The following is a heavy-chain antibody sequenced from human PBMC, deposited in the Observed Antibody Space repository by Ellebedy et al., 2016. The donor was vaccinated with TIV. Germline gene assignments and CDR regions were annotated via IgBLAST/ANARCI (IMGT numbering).Heavy chain of an antibody. D-gene: IGHD3-16*01. Sequence: PGGSLRLSCAASGFTFRNYAMSWVRQAPGGGLEWVSSISGRIDVAYYADSVKGRFTISRDNSKNTLYLQLNSLRAEDAALYYCARTSTMTTFGASDFWGQGTMVTVSS. J-gene: IGHJ3*01. V-gene: IGHV3-23*01. CDR1: GFTFRNYA. CDR2: ISGRIDVA. CDR3: ARTSTMTTFGASDF.